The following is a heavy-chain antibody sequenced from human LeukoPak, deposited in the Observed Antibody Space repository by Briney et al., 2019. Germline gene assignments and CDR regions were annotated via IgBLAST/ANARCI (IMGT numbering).Heavy chain of an antibody. CDR3: ARQYSSSWYNNWFDP. CDR2: IYTSGST. V-gene: IGHV4-61*02. Sequence: SQTLSLTCTVSGGSISSGSYYWSWIRRPAGKGLEWIGRIYTSGSTNYNPSLKSRVTISVDTSKNQFSLKLSSVTAADTAVYYCARQYSSSWYNNWFDPWGQGTLVTVSS. D-gene: IGHD6-13*01. CDR1: GGSISSGSYY. J-gene: IGHJ5*02.